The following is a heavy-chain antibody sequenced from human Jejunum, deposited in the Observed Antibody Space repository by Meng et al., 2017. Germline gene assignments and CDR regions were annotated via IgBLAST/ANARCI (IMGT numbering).Heavy chain of an antibody. CDR3: ARASVGNCGGDCYSPHWFDP. J-gene: IGHJ5*02. CDR1: GGSISSGAYS. V-gene: IGHV4-30-2*01. Sequence: QLHLQESGSGLVQPSQTLSLTCAVSGGSISSGAYSWSWIRQPPGKGLEWIGHSYHTGSSNYNPSLESRVTISVDRSKNQFSLKLTSVTAADTAVYYCARASVGNCGGDCYSPHWFDPWGQGTLVTVSS. CDR2: SYHTGSS. D-gene: IGHD2-21*02.